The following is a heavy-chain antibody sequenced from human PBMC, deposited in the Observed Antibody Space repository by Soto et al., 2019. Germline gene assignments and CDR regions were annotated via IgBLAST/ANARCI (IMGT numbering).Heavy chain of an antibody. V-gene: IGHV3-48*02. CDR2: ICSRSQTI. CDR1: GFMFSGYS. Sequence: GGSLRLSCGVSGFMFSGYSMNWVRQAPGKGLEWLSYICSRSQTIYYADSVKGRFTISRDNAKNSLYLQMDSLRDGDTAVYFCAREDIMGTRSFDYWGQGALVTVSS. CDR3: AREDIMGTRSFDY. D-gene: IGHD1-26*01. J-gene: IGHJ4*02.